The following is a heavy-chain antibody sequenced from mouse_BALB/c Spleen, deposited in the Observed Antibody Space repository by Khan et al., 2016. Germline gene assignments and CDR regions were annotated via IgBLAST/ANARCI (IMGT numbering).Heavy chain of an antibody. CDR3: ARVGFPLYVGV. Sequence: EVQLQESGPGLVKPSQSLSLTCSVTGYSITSGYYWNWIRQFPGNKLEWMGYISYDGSNNYNPSLKNRISITRDTSKNQFFLKLNSVTTEDTATYYCARVGFPLYVGVCGAETTVTVSS. V-gene: IGHV3-6*02. CDR1: GYSITSGYY. CDR2: ISYDGSN. J-gene: IGHJ1*01.